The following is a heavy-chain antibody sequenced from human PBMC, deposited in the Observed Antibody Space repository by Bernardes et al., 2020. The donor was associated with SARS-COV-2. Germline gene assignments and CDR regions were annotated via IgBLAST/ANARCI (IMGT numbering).Heavy chain of an antibody. CDR1: GGSFSGYY. Sequence: SETLSLTCAVYGGSFSGYYWSWIRQPPGKGLEWIGEINHSGSTNYNPSLKSRVTISVDTSKNQFSLKLSSVTAADTAVYYCARKGGLLWFGELLYHSYYGMDVWGQGTTVTVSS. CDR3: ARKGGLLWFGELLYHSYYGMDV. J-gene: IGHJ6*02. V-gene: IGHV4-34*01. D-gene: IGHD3-10*01. CDR2: INHSGST.